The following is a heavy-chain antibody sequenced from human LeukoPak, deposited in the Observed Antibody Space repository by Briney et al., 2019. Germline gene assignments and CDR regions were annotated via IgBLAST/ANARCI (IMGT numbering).Heavy chain of an antibody. V-gene: IGHV3-48*03. CDR1: GFTFSSYE. D-gene: IGHD5-24*01. CDR2: ISSSGSTI. CDR3: ASRDGYKPYYYYYMDV. Sequence: GGSLRLSCAASGFTFSSYEMNWVRQAPGRGLEWVSYISSSGSTIYYADSVKGRFTISRDNAKNSLYLQMNSLRAEDTAVYYCASRDGYKPYYYYYMDVWGKGTTVTVSS. J-gene: IGHJ6*03.